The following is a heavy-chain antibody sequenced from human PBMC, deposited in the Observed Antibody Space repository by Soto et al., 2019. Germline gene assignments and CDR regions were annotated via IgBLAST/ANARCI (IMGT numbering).Heavy chain of an antibody. J-gene: IGHJ6*02. CDR1: GFTFGSYW. CDR3: ARVLGSRLTFDYYYGMDV. V-gene: IGHV3-74*01. Sequence: GGSLRLSCAASGFTFGSYWMHWVRQAPGKGLVWVSRINSDGSSTSYADSVKGRFTISRDNAKNTLYLQMNSLRAEDTAVYYCARVLGSRLTFDYYYGMDVWGQGTTVTVSS. D-gene: IGHD1-26*01. CDR2: INSDGSST.